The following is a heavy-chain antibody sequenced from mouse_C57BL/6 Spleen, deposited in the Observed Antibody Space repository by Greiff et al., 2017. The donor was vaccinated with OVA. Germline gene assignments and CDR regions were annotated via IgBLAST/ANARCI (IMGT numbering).Heavy chain of an antibody. CDR3: ARHGSGGFAY. Sequence: EVKLMESGPELVKPGASVKMSCTASGFTFTSYVMHWVKQKPGQGLEWIGYIYPYNDGTKYNEKFKGMATLTSDKSSSTAYMELSSLTAKDSAVYYWARHGSGGFAYWGQGTLVTVSA. CDR1: GFTFTSYV. V-gene: IGHV1-14*01. J-gene: IGHJ3*01. CDR2: IYPYNDGT. D-gene: IGHD1-1*01.